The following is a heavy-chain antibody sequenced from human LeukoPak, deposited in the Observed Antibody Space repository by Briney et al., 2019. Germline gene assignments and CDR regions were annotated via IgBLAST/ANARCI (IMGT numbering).Heavy chain of an antibody. CDR2: IYYSGST. V-gene: IGHV4-39*01. D-gene: IGHD3-22*01. Sequence: SETLSLTCSVSGGAISSSSYYWGWIRQPPGKGLEWIGSIYYSGSTYYNPSLKSRVTISVDTSKNQFSLKLSSVTAADTAVYYRARQVLYDSSGYLDYWGQGTLVTVSS. J-gene: IGHJ4*02. CDR3: ARQVLYDSSGYLDY. CDR1: GGAISSSSYY.